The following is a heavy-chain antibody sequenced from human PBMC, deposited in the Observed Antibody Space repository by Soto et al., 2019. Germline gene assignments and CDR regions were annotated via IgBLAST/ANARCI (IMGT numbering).Heavy chain of an antibody. V-gene: IGHV3-48*03. CDR2: ISEGGGTI. CDR1: GSTFSSYE. J-gene: IGHJ4*02. CDR3: ARNKGDYEVY. D-gene: IGHD4-17*01. Sequence: GGSLRLSCVASGSTFSSYEMNRVRQAPGKGLEWVSYISEGGGTIHYAGSVKGRFTISRNNAKNSLYLQMNSLRAEDTATYYCARNKGDYEVYWGQGTLVTVSS.